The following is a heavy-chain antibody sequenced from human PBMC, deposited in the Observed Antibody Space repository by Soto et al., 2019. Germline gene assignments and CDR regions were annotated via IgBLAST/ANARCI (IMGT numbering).Heavy chain of an antibody. J-gene: IGHJ4*02. CDR2: IYYTGGT. V-gene: IGHV4-59*11. CDR3: TRANPITGPPTLDY. Sequence: SETLSLTCTVPRGSLDNHYWCWVLQPPGKGLEWIGYIYYTGGTNYNPSLKSRVTMSVDTSKNRVSLNLTSLTAADTAIYYCTRANPITGPPTLDYWGQGTLVTVSS. CDR1: RGSLDNHY. D-gene: IGHD1-20*01.